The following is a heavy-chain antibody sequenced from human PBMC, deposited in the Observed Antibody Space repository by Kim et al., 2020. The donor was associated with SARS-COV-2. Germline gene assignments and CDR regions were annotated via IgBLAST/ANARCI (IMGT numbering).Heavy chain of an antibody. CDR3: ARARWTPNYYFDY. V-gene: IGHV3-21*01. CDR1: GFTFSRNN. J-gene: IGHJ4*01. Sequence: GGSLRLSCAASGFTFSRNNINWVRQAPGKGLEWVSSISSTSDYIYYADSVKGRFTISRDNAKNSLYLQMNSLRAEDTAVYYCARARWTPNYYFDYWGHGTLVPVSS. CDR2: ISSTSDYI. D-gene: IGHD2-15*01.